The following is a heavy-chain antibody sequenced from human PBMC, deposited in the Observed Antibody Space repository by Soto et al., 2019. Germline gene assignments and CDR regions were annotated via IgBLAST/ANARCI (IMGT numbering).Heavy chain of an antibody. V-gene: IGHV3-48*02. CDR2: ISGRSFTM. Sequence: EVQLVESGGGLVQPGGSLRLSCAASGFNFSTHSMNWVRQAPGKGLEWVSYISGRSFTMHYADSVKGRFTISRDNAKNSLYLQMNTLRDEDTAVYYCARGGTSVNMAGDYWGQGTLVTVSS. CDR1: GFNFSTHS. CDR3: ARGGTSVNMAGDY. D-gene: IGHD4-17*01. J-gene: IGHJ4*02.